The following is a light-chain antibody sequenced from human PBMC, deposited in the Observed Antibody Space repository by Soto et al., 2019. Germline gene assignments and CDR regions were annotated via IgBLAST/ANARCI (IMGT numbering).Light chain of an antibody. J-gene: IGLJ3*02. CDR2: EVS. CDR1: SSDVGGYNF. CDR3: SSYTTSSFWV. V-gene: IGLV2-14*01. Sequence: QLVLTQPASVSGSPGQSITISCTGTSSDVGGYNFVSWYQQHPGKAPKLMIYEVSHRPSGVSNRFSGSKSGNTASLTISGLQAEDEADYYCSSYTTSSFWVFGGGTKLTVL.